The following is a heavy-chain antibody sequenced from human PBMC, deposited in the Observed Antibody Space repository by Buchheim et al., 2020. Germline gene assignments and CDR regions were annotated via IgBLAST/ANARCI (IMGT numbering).Heavy chain of an antibody. J-gene: IGHJ3*02. CDR3: ARELYVWGSYRYSDDAFDI. CDR2: INPNSGGP. CDR1: GYTFTGYY. D-gene: IGHD3-16*02. V-gene: IGHV1-2*04. Sequence: QVQLVQSGAEVKKPGASVKVSCKASGYTFTGYYMHWVRQAPGQGLEWMGWINPNSGGPNYAQKFQGWVTMTRDTSISTAYMELSRLRSDDTAVYYCARELYVWGSYRYSDDAFDIWGQGT.